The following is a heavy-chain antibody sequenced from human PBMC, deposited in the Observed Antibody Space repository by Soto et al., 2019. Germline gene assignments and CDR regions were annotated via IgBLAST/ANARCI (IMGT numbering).Heavy chain of an antibody. CDR2: IWYDGSKK. J-gene: IGHJ3*02. D-gene: IGHD2-15*01. CDR3: ARASRGKDYDAFDI. CDR1: GFTFSSYG. V-gene: IGHV3-33*01. Sequence: QVQLVESGGGVVQPGRSLRLSCAASGFTFSSYGMHWVRQAPGKGLEWVAVIWYDGSKKYYADSVKGRLTISRNNSKNTLYLQMNSLRAEDTAVHYRARASRGKDYDAFDIWGQGTMVTVSS.